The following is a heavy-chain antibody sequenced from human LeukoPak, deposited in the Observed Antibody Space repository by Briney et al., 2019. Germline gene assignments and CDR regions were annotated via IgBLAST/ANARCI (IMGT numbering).Heavy chain of an antibody. CDR2: IYYSGST. D-gene: IGHD5-24*01. V-gene: IGHV4-39*01. J-gene: IGHJ4*02. CDR1: GGSISSSSYY. CDR3: ARQILFHSERWLKFFDY. Sequence: SETLSLTCTVSGGSISSSSYYWGWIRQPPGKGLEWIGSIYYSGSTYYNPSLKSRVTISVDTSKNQFSLKLSSVTAADTAVYYCARQILFHSERWLKFFDYWGQGTLVTVSS.